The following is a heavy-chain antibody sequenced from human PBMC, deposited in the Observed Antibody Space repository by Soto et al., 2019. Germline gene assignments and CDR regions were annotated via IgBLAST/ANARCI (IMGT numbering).Heavy chain of an antibody. CDR2: IYYSGST. V-gene: IGHV4-30-4*01. CDR3: AREIWFGEGLLFDY. Sequence: SETLSLTCTVSGGSISSGDYYWSWIRQPPGKGLEWIGYIYYSGSTYYNPSLKSRVTISVDTSKNQFSLKLSSVTAADTAVYYCAREIWFGEGLLFDYWGQGTLVTVSS. D-gene: IGHD3-10*01. CDR1: GGSISSGDYY. J-gene: IGHJ4*02.